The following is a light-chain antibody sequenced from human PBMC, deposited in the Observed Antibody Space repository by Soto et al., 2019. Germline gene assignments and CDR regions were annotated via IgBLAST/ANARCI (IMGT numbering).Light chain of an antibody. J-gene: IGKJ2*01. Sequence: DIQMTQSPSTLSASVGDRVTITCRASQSISSWLAWYQQKPGKAPKLLIYMASTLEGGVPARFSGSESVTEFTLTINSLQPDDSGTYYCQQYSDYPYTFGQGTKLEIK. V-gene: IGKV1-5*03. CDR2: MAS. CDR3: QQYSDYPYT. CDR1: QSISSW.